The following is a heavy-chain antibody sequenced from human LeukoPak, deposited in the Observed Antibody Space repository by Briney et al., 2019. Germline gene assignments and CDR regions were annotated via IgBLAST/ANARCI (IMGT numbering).Heavy chain of an antibody. CDR3: AREVSVCSGGSCYGFVDY. D-gene: IGHD2-15*01. CDR2: MNPNSGNT. J-gene: IGHJ4*02. CDR1: GYTFTSYD. V-gene: IGHV1-8*01. Sequence: ASVKVSCKASGYTFTSYDINWVRQATGQGLEWMGWMNPNSGNTGYAQKFQGRVTVTRNTSISTAYMELSSLRSEDTAVYYCAREVSVCSGGSCYGFVDYWGQGTLVTVSS.